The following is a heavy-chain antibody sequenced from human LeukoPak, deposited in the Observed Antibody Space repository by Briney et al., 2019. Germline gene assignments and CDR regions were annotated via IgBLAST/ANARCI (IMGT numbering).Heavy chain of an antibody. CDR1: GYTFTSYA. Sequence: EASVKVSCKASGYTFTSYAIHWVRQAPGQRLEWMGWICAGNGNTKYSQNFQGRVTFISNTSATTAFMELSSLRSEDAAVYYCARDSGSGNNDYWGQGTLVTVSS. CDR2: ICAGNGNT. D-gene: IGHD1-26*01. J-gene: IGHJ4*02. V-gene: IGHV1-3*01. CDR3: ARDSGSGNNDY.